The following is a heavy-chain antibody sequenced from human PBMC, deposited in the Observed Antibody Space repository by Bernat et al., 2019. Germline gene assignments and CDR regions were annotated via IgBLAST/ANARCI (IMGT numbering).Heavy chain of an antibody. J-gene: IGHJ4*02. D-gene: IGHD3-10*01. CDR1: GGSISSSDYL. CDR2: IHYSGST. Sequence: HLQLQESGPGLMKPSETLSLTCTVSGGSISSSDYLWDWLRQPPGKGLEWIGNIHYSGSTHYDPSLQSRVTISVDTSKNHFSLKMTSVTAADTAVYYCARRVTYGSTFDYWGQGTLVTVSS. CDR3: ARRVTYGSTFDY. V-gene: IGHV4-39*02.